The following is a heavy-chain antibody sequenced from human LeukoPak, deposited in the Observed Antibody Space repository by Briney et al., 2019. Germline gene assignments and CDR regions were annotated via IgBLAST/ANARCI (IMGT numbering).Heavy chain of an antibody. D-gene: IGHD3-22*01. CDR1: GFTFSSYA. CDR2: ISFDGTDK. Sequence: GGSLRLSCTASGFTFSSYAIHWVRQAQGKGLERVALISFDGTDKYYADSVKGRFTISRDNSKNTVYLQMNSLRHEDTAVYYCAREDYYDSGSFDPWGQGTLVTVSS. V-gene: IGHV3-30*04. J-gene: IGHJ5*02. CDR3: AREDYYDSGSFDP.